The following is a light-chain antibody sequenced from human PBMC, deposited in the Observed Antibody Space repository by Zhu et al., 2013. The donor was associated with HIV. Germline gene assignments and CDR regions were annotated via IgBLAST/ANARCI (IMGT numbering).Light chain of an antibody. CDR3: QQYNQWPPYT. J-gene: IGKJ2*01. CDR1: QSISIN. CDR2: GAS. Sequence: EIVLTQSPATLSASPGERATLSCRASQSISINLAWYQQKPGQAPRLLVYGASTRATNIPDRFSGSGSGTDFTLIINSLRPEDSAVYYCQQYNQWPPYTFGQGTKLHLK. V-gene: IGKV3-15*01.